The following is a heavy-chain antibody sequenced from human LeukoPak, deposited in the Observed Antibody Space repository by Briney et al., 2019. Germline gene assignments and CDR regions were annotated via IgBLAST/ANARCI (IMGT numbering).Heavy chain of an antibody. CDR2: ISYDGSNK. CDR3: ARGGASIAAAGTDYYGMDV. J-gene: IGHJ6*02. V-gene: IGHV3-30-3*01. D-gene: IGHD6-13*01. Sequence: PGGSLRLSCAASGFTFSSYAMHWVRQAPGKGLEWVAVISYDGSNKYYADSVKGRFTISRDNSKNTLYLQMNSLRAEDTAVYYCARGGASIAAAGTDYYGMDVWGQGTTVTVSS. CDR1: GFTFSSYA.